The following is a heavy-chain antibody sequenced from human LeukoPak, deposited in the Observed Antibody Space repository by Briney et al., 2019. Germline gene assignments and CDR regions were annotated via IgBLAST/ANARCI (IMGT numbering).Heavy chain of an antibody. J-gene: IGHJ4*02. D-gene: IGHD4-17*01. CDR2: IKQDGSET. CDR1: GFTFTRYW. CDR3: ARDGDYIMPPFDY. Sequence: GGSLRLSCAASGFTFTRYWMSWGRQAPGKGLEWVANIKQDGSETHYVDSVKGRFTISRDNARNSVYLQMNSLSDDDTAVYYCARDGDYIMPPFDYWGQGILVTVSS. V-gene: IGHV3-7*01.